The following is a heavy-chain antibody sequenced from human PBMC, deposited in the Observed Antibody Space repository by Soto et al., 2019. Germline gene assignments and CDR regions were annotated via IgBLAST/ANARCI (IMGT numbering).Heavy chain of an antibody. Sequence: QVLLVQSGSEVKKPGASVTVSCKASGYPFTGYYIHWVRQAPGQGPEWMGWVSPKTGETNYVQKFQGRVTMIPETSTSTAYLELTRLRSDDTAVYYCARRPMWRQVAQDYGMDVWGHGTTVTVS. CDR3: ARRPMWRQVAQDYGMDV. CDR2: VSPKTGET. D-gene: IGHD2-15*01. V-gene: IGHV1-2*02. CDR1: GYPFTGYY. J-gene: IGHJ6*02.